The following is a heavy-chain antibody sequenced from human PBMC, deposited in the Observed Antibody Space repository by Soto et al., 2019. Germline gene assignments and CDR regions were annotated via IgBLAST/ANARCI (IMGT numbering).Heavy chain of an antibody. J-gene: IGHJ5*02. Sequence: QVQLVESGGGVVQPGRSLRLSCAASGFTFSNYAMHWVRQAPGKGLEWVALISYDGSNKYYADSVKGRFTISRDNSKNTLYLQMNSLRAEDTAVYYCAGGGYCIRTSCYLNWFDPWGQGTLVTVSS. CDR3: AGGGYCIRTSCYLNWFDP. V-gene: IGHV3-30-3*01. CDR1: GFTFSNYA. CDR2: ISYDGSNK. D-gene: IGHD2-2*01.